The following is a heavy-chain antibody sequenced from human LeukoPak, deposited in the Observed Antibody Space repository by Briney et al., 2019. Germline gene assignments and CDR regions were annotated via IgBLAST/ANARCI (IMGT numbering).Heavy chain of an antibody. CDR2: ISYDGSNK. CDR3: ARGGSNPEQAAAADY. CDR1: GFTFSSYA. Sequence: GRSLRLSCAASGFTFSSYAMHWVRQAPGKGLEWVAVISYDGSNKYYVDSVKGRFTISRDNSKNTLYLQMNSLRAEDIAVYYCARGGSNPEQAAAADYWGQGTLVTVSS. V-gene: IGHV3-30-3*01. D-gene: IGHD6-13*01. J-gene: IGHJ4*02.